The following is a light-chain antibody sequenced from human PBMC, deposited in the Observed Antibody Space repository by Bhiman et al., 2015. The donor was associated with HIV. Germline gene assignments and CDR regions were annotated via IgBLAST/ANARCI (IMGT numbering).Light chain of an antibody. CDR3: SSYTSSTDTLV. J-gene: IGLJ3*02. CDR1: SSDVGDYKY. Sequence: QSALTQPASVSGSPGQTITISCAGTSSDVGDYKYVSWYQQHPGKAPQLILYDINRWPSGVSNRFSGSKSADTASLTISGLQAEDEAYYYCSSYTSSTDTLVFGGGTKLTVL. CDR2: DIN. V-gene: IGLV2-14*03.